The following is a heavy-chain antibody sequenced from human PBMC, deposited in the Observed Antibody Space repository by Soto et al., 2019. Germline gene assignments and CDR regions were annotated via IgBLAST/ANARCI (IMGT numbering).Heavy chain of an antibody. V-gene: IGHV1-18*01. CDR3: ARERYTAMDADYYYGMDV. D-gene: IGHD5-18*01. CDR1: GYTFTSYG. Sequence: ASVKCSCKASGYTFTSYGISWVRQAPGQGLEWMGWISAYNGNTNYAQKLQGRVTMTTDTSTSTAYMELRSLRSDDTAVYYCARERYTAMDADYYYGMDVWGQGTTVTVSS. CDR2: ISAYNGNT. J-gene: IGHJ6*02.